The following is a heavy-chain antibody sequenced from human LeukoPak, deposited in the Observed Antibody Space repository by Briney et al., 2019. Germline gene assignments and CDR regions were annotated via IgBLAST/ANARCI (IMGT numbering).Heavy chain of an antibody. D-gene: IGHD2-2*01. CDR3: ARALYCSSTSCPNWFDP. V-gene: IGHV3-74*01. CDR1: GFTFSSYW. CDR2: INSDGSST. Sequence: GGSLRLSCAASGFTFSSYWTHWVRQAPGKGLVWVSRINSDGSSTSYADSVKGRFTISRDNAKNTLYLQMNSLRAEDTAVYYCARALYCSSTSCPNWFDPWGQGTLVTVSS. J-gene: IGHJ5*02.